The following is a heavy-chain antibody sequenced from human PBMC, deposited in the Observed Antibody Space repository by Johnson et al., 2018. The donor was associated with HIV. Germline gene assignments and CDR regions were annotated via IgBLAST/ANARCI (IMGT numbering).Heavy chain of an antibody. Sequence: VQLVESGGGVARPGGSLRLACAASGFTFDDYGMSWVRQAPGKGLEWVSGISWNGDRTGYADSVKGRFSISRDNAKNSLYLQMNSLRAEDTAVYYCGRPHAFDIWGQGTMVTVSS. CDR3: GRPHAFDI. V-gene: IGHV3-20*04. J-gene: IGHJ3*02. CDR2: ISWNGDRT. CDR1: GFTFDDYG.